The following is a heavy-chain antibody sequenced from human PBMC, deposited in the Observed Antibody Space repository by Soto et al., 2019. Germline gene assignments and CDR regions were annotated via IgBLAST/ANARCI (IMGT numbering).Heavy chain of an antibody. D-gene: IGHD3-9*01. J-gene: IGHJ4*02. V-gene: IGHV4-39*01. CDR1: GGSISSSSYY. CDR3: ARHRGYYDILTGYYTELNSDY. Sequence: SETLSLTCTVSGGSISSSSYYWGWIRQPRGKGLEWIGSIYYSATTYYNPSLKSRVTISVDTSKNQFSLKLSSVTAADTAVYYCARHRGYYDILTGYYTELNSDYWGQGTLVTVSS. CDR2: IYYSATT.